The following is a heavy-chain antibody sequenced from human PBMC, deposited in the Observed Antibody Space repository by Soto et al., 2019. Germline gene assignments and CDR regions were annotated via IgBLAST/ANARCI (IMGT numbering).Heavy chain of an antibody. V-gene: IGHV4-34*01. CDR1: GGSFNDYY. D-gene: IGHD2-21*02. CDR2: IRDSGST. Sequence: SETLSLTCAVSGGSFNDYYWIWIRQPPGKGLEWLGDIRDSGSTNYNPSLKSRVTISVDTSRKQFSLKLTSVTAADTAVYYCARDQAYCGGDCYDTGFDYWGQGTLVTVSS. CDR3: ARDQAYCGGDCYDTGFDY. J-gene: IGHJ4*02.